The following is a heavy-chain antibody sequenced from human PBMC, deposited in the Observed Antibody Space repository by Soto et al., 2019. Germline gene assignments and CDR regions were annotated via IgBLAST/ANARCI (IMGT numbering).Heavy chain of an antibody. D-gene: IGHD3-3*01. CDR3: AKHPIFGVVTHYFAH. CDR1: GFAFSAYA. J-gene: IGHJ4*02. Sequence: QLLESGGSLVEPGGSLRLSCSASGFAFSAYAMSWVRQAPQKGLEWVSGIVGGGHDTRYGDSVKGRFSITRENSRNTRYLEMNRLTAEDTAVYYCAKHPIFGVVTHYFAHWGRGVLVTVSS. V-gene: IGHV3-23*01. CDR2: IVGGGHDT.